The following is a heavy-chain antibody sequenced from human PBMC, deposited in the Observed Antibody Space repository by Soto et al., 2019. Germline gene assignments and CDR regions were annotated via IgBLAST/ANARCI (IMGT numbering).Heavy chain of an antibody. CDR3: AKDQPYPMVRGVIGGPVFDY. J-gene: IGHJ4*02. CDR2: ISGSGGST. V-gene: IGHV3-23*01. Sequence: GSLRLSCAASGFTFSSYAMSWVRQAPGKGLEWVSAISGSGGSTYYADSVKGRFTISRDNSKNTLYLQMNSLRAEDTAVYYCAKDQPYPMVRGVIGGPVFDYWGQGTLVTVYS. D-gene: IGHD3-10*01. CDR1: GFTFSSYA.